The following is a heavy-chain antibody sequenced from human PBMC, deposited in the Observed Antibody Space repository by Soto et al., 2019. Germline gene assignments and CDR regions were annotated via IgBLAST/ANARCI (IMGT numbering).Heavy chain of an antibody. V-gene: IGHV1-18*01. CDR2: INTYNGNT. D-gene: IGHD3-10*01. CDR1: GYTFTSYG. J-gene: IGHJ5*02. CDR3: ARTGVLWFGELSPTSWFDP. Sequence: GASVKVSCKASGYTFTSYGISWVRQAPGQGLEWMGWINTYNGNTNYAQNLQGRVTMTTDTSTSTAYMELRSLRSYDTAVYYCARTGVLWFGELSPTSWFDPWGQGIPVTVSS.